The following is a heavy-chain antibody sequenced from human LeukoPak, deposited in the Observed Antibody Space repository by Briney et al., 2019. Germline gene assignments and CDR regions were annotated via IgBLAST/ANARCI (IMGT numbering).Heavy chain of an antibody. V-gene: IGHV3-30*02. J-gene: IGHJ5*02. CDR2: IRYDGGDK. Sequence: PGGSLRLSCAASGFTFSNYGMHWVRQAPGKGLEWVAFIRYDGGDKYYADSVKGRFTISRDNSKNTLYLQTNSLRAEDTAVYYCAKDSGGTVRFDPWGQGTLVPVSS. CDR3: AKDSGGTVRFDP. D-gene: IGHD4-17*01. CDR1: GFTFSNYG.